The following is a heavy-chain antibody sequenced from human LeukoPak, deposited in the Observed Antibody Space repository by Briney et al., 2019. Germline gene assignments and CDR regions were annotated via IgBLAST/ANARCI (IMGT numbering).Heavy chain of an antibody. D-gene: IGHD3-22*01. CDR1: GFSFDDYA. CDR3: ARQSDSSGCYDS. J-gene: IGHJ5*01. V-gene: IGHV3-43*02. CDR2: ISGAGGCT. Sequence: GGSLSLSCAAPGFSFDDYAIHWVRQAPGKGLEWVSLISGAGGCTFYADSVKRRFSISRDKSKNSLYLQMSGLRSEDTALYYCARQSDSSGCYDSWGQGTLVTVSS.